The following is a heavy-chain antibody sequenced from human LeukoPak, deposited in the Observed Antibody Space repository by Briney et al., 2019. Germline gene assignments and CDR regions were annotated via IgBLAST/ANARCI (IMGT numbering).Heavy chain of an antibody. CDR1: GYSFAKYW. Sequence: GESLKISCKGSGYSFAKYWIGWVRQMPGKGLEWMGVIYPGDSDTRYSPSFQGQVTISADKSINTAFVQWSSLKASDTAIYYCARRTSEFSNRWYFDLWGRGTLVTVSS. D-gene: IGHD6-6*01. V-gene: IGHV5-51*01. CDR2: IYPGDSDT. J-gene: IGHJ2*01. CDR3: ARRTSEFSNRWYFDL.